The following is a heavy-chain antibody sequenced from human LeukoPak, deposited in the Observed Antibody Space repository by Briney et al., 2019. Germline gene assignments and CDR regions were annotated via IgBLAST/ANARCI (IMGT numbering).Heavy chain of an antibody. Sequence: GGSLRLSCAASGFTFSSYAMSWVRQAPGKGLEWVSYLSGSSATRYYADSVKGRFTIFRDNAKNSLYLQINSLRAEDTAVYYCARDRGILARSSPIDYWGQGILVIVSS. J-gene: IGHJ4*02. D-gene: IGHD2-15*01. CDR2: LSGSSATR. CDR1: GFTFSSYA. V-gene: IGHV3-48*01. CDR3: ARDRGILARSSPIDY.